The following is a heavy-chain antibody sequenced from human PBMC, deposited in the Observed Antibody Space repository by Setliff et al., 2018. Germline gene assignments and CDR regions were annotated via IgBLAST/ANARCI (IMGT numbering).Heavy chain of an antibody. J-gene: IGHJ4*02. CDR2: IGSSSSTI. D-gene: IGHD1-20*01. CDR1: GFTFRSYS. Sequence: PSETLSLSCAASGFTFRSYSMKWVRQAPGKGLEWVSYIGSSSSTIYYADSVKGRFTLSRDNAKNSLYLQMNSLRAEDTAVYYCARIAGTVANWGQGTLVTVSS. V-gene: IGHV3-48*01. CDR3: ARIAGTVAN.